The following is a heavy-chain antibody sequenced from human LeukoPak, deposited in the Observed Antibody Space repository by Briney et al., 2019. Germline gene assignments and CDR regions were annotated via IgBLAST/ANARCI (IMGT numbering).Heavy chain of an antibody. Sequence: GGSLRLSCAASDFSVNNNYVDWVREDPGEGMEWVSCMDNFGIHTYADSVQGRFTVSRDSSRNMVFLQMNCLRVEDTAVYYCAGGKYYGSGTRPGYLGYWGLGTMVTVSS. CDR2: MDNFGIH. CDR1: DFSVNNNY. D-gene: IGHD3-10*01. J-gene: IGHJ4*02. V-gene: IGHV3-53*01. CDR3: AGGKYYGSGTRPGYLGY.